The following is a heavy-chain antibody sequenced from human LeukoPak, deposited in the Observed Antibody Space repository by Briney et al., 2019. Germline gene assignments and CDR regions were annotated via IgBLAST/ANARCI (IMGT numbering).Heavy chain of an antibody. D-gene: IGHD5-18*01. CDR1: GGSISSGDYY. CDR2: IYHRGNA. CDR3: ARGYRGGFDP. Sequence: SETLSLTCTVSGGSISSGDYYWSWIRQPPGKGLEWIGYIYHRGNAKYNPSLKSRVTMSVDASKNQFSLKLRFVTAADTAVYYCARGYRGGFDPWGQGTLVTVSS. V-gene: IGHV4-61*08. J-gene: IGHJ5*02.